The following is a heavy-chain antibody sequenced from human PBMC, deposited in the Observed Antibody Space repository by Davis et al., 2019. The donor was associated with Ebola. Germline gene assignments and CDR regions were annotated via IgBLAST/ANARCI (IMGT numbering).Heavy chain of an antibody. CDR2: ISSSGSTI. V-gene: IGHV3-11*01. J-gene: IGHJ6*02. D-gene: IGHD2-15*01. CDR3: AKDKAVVVAATSLDSGGMDV. Sequence: GGSLRLYCAASGFTFSDYYMSWIRQAPGKGLEWVSYISSSGSTIYYADSVKGRFTISRDNAKNSLYLQMNSLRAEDTALYYCAKDKAVVVAATSLDSGGMDVWGQGTTVTVSS. CDR1: GFTFSDYY.